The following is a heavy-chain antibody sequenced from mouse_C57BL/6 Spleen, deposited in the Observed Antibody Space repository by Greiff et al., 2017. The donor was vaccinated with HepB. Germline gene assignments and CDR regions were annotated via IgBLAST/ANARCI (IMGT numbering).Heavy chain of an antibody. D-gene: IGHD1-1*01. J-gene: IGHJ2*01. V-gene: IGHV1-69*01. Sequence: QVQLQQPGAELVMPGASVKLSCKASGYTFTSYWMHWVKQRPGQGLEWIGEIDPSDSYTNYNQKFKGKSTLTVDKSSSTAYMQLSSLTSEDSAVYYCAREDSSSLGYWGQGTTLTVSS. CDR2: IDPSDSYT. CDR3: AREDSSSLGY. CDR1: GYTFTSYW.